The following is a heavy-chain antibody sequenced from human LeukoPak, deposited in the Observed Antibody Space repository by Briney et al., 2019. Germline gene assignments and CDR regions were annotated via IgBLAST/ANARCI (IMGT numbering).Heavy chain of an antibody. CDR3: GKAITAAAGTAYSAFDY. CDR1: GFTFSKYV. V-gene: IGHV3-23*01. Sequence: GGSLRLSCTASGFTFSKYVMSWVRQAPGKGLEWVSGISGSGGTTYYADSVKGRFTISRDNSKNTVYLQMNSLRAEDTAVYYCGKAITAAAGTAYSAFDYWGQGTLVTVSS. J-gene: IGHJ4*02. D-gene: IGHD6-13*01. CDR2: ISGSGGTT.